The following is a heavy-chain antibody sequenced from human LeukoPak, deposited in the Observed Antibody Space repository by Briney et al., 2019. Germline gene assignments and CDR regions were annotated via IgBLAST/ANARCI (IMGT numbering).Heavy chain of an antibody. CDR1: GYTFTGYY. J-gene: IGHJ6*02. CDR2: IIPIFGTA. D-gene: IGHD5-18*01. Sequence: GASVKVSCKASGYTFTGYYVHWVRQAPGQGLEWMGGIIPIFGTANYAQKFQGRVTITADESTSTAYMELSSLRSEDTAVYYCARVLNTAMVLGYGMDVWGQGTTVTVSS. V-gene: IGHV1-69*13. CDR3: ARVLNTAMVLGYGMDV.